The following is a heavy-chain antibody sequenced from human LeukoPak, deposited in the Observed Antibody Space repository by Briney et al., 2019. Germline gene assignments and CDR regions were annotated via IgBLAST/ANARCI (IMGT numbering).Heavy chain of an antibody. CDR3: ACGYYIYRFDY. V-gene: IGHV4-30-2*01. Sequence: SQTLSLTCAVSGGSISSGGYSWSWIRQPPGKGLEWIGYIYHSGSTYYNPSLKSRVTISVDRSKNQSSLKLSSVTAADTAVYYCACGYYIYRFDYWGQGTLVTVSS. CDR1: GGSISSGGYS. D-gene: IGHD3-22*01. J-gene: IGHJ4*02. CDR2: IYHSGST.